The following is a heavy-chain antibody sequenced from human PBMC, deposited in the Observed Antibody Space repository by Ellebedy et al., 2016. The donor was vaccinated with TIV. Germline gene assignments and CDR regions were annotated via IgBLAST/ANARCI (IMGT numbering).Heavy chain of an antibody. J-gene: IGHJ6*02. D-gene: IGHD3-10*01. V-gene: IGHV3-23*01. CDR3: ARLLGEMGSYYGMDV. CDR2: ISGSGGTT. CDR1: GFTFRSYA. Sequence: GESLKISCAASGFTFRSYAMTWVRQAPGKGLEWVSAISGSGGTTYYADSVKGRFTISRDNSKNTLDLQMSSLRAEDTAVYYCARLLGEMGSYYGMDVWGQGTTVTVSS.